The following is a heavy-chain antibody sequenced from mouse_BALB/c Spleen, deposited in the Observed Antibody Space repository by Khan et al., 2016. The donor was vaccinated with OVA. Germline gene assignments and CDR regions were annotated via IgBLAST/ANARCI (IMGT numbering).Heavy chain of an antibody. D-gene: IGHD2-3*01. CDR1: GYSITSDYA. J-gene: IGHJ3*01. CDR2: INYSGST. CDR3: AMGRTY. Sequence: VQLQQSGPGLVKPSQSLSLTCTVTGYSITSDYAWNWIRQFPGNKLEWMGYINYSGSTSYNPSLKSRISVTRDTSKNQFFLQLNSVTTEDTATYDCAMGRTYWGQGTLVAVSA. V-gene: IGHV3-2*02.